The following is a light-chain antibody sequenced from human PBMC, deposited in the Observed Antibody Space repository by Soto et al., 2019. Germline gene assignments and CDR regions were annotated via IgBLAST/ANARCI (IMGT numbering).Light chain of an antibody. V-gene: IGLV2-14*01. CDR1: SSDVGGYNY. CDR3: SSYTSSSTRV. CDR2: EVS. Sequence: QSALTQPASVSGSPGQSITISCTGNSSDVGGYNYVSWYQQHPGKAPKLMIYEVSNRPSGVSNRFSGSKSGNTASLTISGLQAEDEADYYCSSYTSSSTRVFGGGTKLTFL. J-gene: IGLJ3*02.